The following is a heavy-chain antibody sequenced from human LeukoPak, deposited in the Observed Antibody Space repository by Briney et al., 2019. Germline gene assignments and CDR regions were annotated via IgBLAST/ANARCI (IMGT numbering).Heavy chain of an antibody. Sequence: GGSLSLSCAASGFTFSSYAMHWVRQAPGKGLEWVAVISYDGSNKYCADSVKGRFTISRDNSKNTLYLQMNSLRAEDTAVYYCARDLPRGYSYGSLDYWGQGTLVTVSS. CDR2: ISYDGSNK. CDR1: GFTFSSYA. V-gene: IGHV3-30-3*01. D-gene: IGHD5-18*01. J-gene: IGHJ4*02. CDR3: ARDLPRGYSYGSLDY.